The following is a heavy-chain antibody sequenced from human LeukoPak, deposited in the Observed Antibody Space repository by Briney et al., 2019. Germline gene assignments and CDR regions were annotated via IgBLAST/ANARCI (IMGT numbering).Heavy chain of an antibody. CDR1: GFTFSLYG. CDR2: IQNDGSNK. J-gene: IGHJ4*02. V-gene: IGHV3-30*02. D-gene: IGHD2-21*02. CDR3: TKDRIVLVTATFDY. Sequence: GGSLRLSCAASGFTFSLYGIHWVRQAPGKGLEWVAFIQNDGSNKYYADSVKGRFTISRDNSKNTLYLQMNSLRPDDTAMYYCTKDRIVLVTATFDYWGQGTLVTVSS.